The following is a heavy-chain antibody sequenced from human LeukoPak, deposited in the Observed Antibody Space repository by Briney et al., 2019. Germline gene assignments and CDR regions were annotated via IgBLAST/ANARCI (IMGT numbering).Heavy chain of an antibody. Sequence: GGSLRLSCAASAFTVSSNYMSWVRQAPGXGXXXXXXXYSGGTTYYADSVKGRFTISRDNSKNTLYLQMNSLRAEDTAVYYCARRYPYSSAWHPSAFDVWGQGTMVTASS. CDR2: XYSGGTT. V-gene: IGHV3-66*01. D-gene: IGHD6-19*01. CDR1: AFTVSSNY. CDR3: ARRYPYSSAWHPSAFDV. J-gene: IGHJ3*01.